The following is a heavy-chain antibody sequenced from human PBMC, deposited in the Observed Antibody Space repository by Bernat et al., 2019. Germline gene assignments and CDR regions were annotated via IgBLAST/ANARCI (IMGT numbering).Heavy chain of an antibody. CDR1: GFTFSSYW. Sequence: EVQLVESGGGLVQPGGSLRLSCAASGFTFSSYWMSWVRQAPGKGLEWVANIKQDGSEKYYEDYVKSRFTIAGDNAKNSLYLQMNSLRAGDTAVYYCARNESYGDYSFPFDYWGQGTLVTVSS. J-gene: IGHJ4*02. D-gene: IGHD4-17*01. CDR3: ARNESYGDYSFPFDY. V-gene: IGHV3-7*04. CDR2: IKQDGSEK.